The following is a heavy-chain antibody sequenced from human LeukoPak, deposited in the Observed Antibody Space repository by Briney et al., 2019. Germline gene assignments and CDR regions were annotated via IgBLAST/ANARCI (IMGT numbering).Heavy chain of an antibody. V-gene: IGHV3-23*01. J-gene: IGHJ3*02. CDR3: AKGIEAYCGGDCYSNAFDI. CDR1: GFTFSSYA. Sequence: TGGSLRLSCAASGFTFSSYAMSWVRQAPGKGLEWVSSISAGGGSTYYADSVKGRFTISRDNSKNTLYLDMNSLRAEDTAVYYGAKGIEAYCGGDCYSNAFDIWGQGTMVTVSS. CDR2: ISAGGGST. D-gene: IGHD2-21*02.